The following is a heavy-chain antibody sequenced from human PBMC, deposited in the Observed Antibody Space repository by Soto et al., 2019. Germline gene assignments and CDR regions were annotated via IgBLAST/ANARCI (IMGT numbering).Heavy chain of an antibody. CDR1: GYTFTSYG. CDR2: ISAYNGNT. Sequence: ASVKVSCKASGYTFTSYGISWVRQAPGQGLEWMGWISAYNGNTNYAQKLQGRVTMTTDTSTSTAYMELRSLRSDDTAVYYCARERVTIFGVPSYYYMDVWGKGTTVTVSS. J-gene: IGHJ6*03. V-gene: IGHV1-18*01. D-gene: IGHD3-3*01. CDR3: ARERVTIFGVPSYYYMDV.